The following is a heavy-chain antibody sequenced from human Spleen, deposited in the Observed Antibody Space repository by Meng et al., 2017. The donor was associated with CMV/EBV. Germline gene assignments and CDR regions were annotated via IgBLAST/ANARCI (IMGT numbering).Heavy chain of an antibody. V-gene: IGHV3-9*01. CDR1: GFTFDDYV. D-gene: IGHD2-2*01. CDR3: AKADCSSTSCPANHFHH. J-gene: IGHJ1*01. CDR2: ISWKSGSI. Sequence: GGSLRLSCAASGFTFDDYVMHWVRQAPGKGLEWVSGISWKSGSIGYADSVKGRFTISRDNAKNSLYLEMNSLRAEDTALYYCAKADCSSTSCPANHFHHWGQGTLVTVSS.